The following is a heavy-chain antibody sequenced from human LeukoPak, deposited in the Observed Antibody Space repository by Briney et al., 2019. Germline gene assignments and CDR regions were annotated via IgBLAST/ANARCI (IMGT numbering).Heavy chain of an antibody. CDR3: ARAAAAAGTTHFDY. D-gene: IGHD6-13*01. CDR2: IYHSGST. CDR1: GGSISSGGYY. J-gene: IGHJ4*02. Sequence: SETLSLTCTVSGGSISSGGYYWSWIRQPPGKGLEWIGYIYHSGSTYYNPSLKSRVTISVDRSKNQFSLKLSSVTAADTAVYYCARAAAAAGTTHFDYWGQGTLVTVSS. V-gene: IGHV4-30-2*01.